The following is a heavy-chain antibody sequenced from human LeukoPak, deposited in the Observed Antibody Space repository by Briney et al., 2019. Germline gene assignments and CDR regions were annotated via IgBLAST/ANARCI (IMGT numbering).Heavy chain of an antibody. J-gene: IGHJ3*01. D-gene: IGHD3-16*01. CDR1: GFTFSSYE. V-gene: IGHV3-48*03. CDR2: ISSSGSTI. Sequence: GGSLRLSCAASGFTFSSYEMNWVRQAPGKGLEWVSYISSSGSTIYYADSVKGRFTISRDNSKNMLYLQLNSLRADDTAMYYCARNLGPFDVRGHGTMVTVSS. CDR3: ARNLGPFDV.